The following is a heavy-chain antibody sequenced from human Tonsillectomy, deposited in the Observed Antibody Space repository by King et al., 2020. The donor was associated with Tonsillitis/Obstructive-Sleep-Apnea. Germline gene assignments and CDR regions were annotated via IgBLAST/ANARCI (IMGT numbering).Heavy chain of an antibody. CDR2: IDPSDSYT. CDR1: GYSSPTFW. V-gene: IGHV5-10-1*03. Sequence: VQLVESGAEVKKPGESLRISCKSSGYSSPTFWINWVRQMPGKGLEWMGRIDPSDSYTYYSPSFQGHVTISADNSISTAYLQWSSLKASDTAMYYCASSPSGYYDNSGYYYAHGMDVWGQGTTVTVSS. CDR3: ASSPSGYYDNSGYYYAHGMDV. D-gene: IGHD3-22*01. J-gene: IGHJ6*02.